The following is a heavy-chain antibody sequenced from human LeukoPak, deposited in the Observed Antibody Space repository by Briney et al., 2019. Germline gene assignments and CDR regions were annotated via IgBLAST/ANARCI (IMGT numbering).Heavy chain of an antibody. CDR2: VSSDGTT. CDR3: ARLDCTGDGCYNH. V-gene: IGHV4-59*08. D-gene: IGHD2-8*02. CDR1: GDSVTSYY. Sequence: SETLSLTCSGSGDSVTSYYWSWIRQPPGKGLEWIGYVSSDGTTNYTPSLRSRVIMSVDTAKNHISLSLTSLTAADTAIYYCARLDCTGDGCYNHWGQGTLVTVSS. J-gene: IGHJ4*02.